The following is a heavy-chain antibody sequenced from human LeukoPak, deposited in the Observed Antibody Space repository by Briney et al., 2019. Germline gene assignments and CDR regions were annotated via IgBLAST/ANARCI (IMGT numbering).Heavy chain of an antibody. D-gene: IGHD3-22*01. CDR2: IYCSGST. Sequence: SETLSLTCTVSGGSISSYYWSWIRQPPGKGLEWIGYIYCSGSTNYNPSLKSRVTISVDTSKNQFSLKLSSVTAADTAVYYCARSPYYYDSSGDYYYYMDVWGKGTTVTVSS. CDR3: ARSPYYYDSSGDYYYYMDV. J-gene: IGHJ6*03. V-gene: IGHV4-59*01. CDR1: GGSISSYY.